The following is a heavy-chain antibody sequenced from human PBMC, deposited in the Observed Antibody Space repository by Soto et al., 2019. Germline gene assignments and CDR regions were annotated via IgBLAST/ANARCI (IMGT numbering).Heavy chain of an antibody. D-gene: IGHD2-2*01. CDR3: ARDRSGTSCLDY. CDR1: GFTFSSYG. Sequence: QVQLVESGGGVVHPGRSLRLSCAASGFTFSSYGMHGVRQAPGKGLEWVAVISYDGSNKYYADSVRGRFTISRDNSKNTLYLQMNSLRCEDRAVYYCARDRSGTSCLDYWGQGTLVTVSS. J-gene: IGHJ4*02. V-gene: IGHV3-30*03. CDR2: ISYDGSNK.